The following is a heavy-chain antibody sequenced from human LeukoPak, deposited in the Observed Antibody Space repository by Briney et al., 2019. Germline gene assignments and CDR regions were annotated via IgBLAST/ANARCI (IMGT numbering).Heavy chain of an antibody. J-gene: IGHJ4*02. D-gene: IGHD3-16*02. CDR1: GFTFSSYA. V-gene: IGHV3-23*01. CDR2: ISGSGGST. CDR3: AKDQSDCVWGSYRHFDY. Sequence: GGSLRLSCAASGFTFSSYAMSWVRQAPGKGLEWVSAISGSGGSTYYADSVKGRFTISRDNSKNTLYLQMNSLRAEDTAVYYCAKDQSDCVWGSYRHFDYWGQGTLVTVSS.